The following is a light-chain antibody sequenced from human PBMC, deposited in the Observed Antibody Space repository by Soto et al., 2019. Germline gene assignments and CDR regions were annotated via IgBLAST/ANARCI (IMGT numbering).Light chain of an antibody. CDR3: QQYDNLLPIT. Sequence: DIQMTQSPSTLSASVGDRVTITCRASQSISSWLAWYQQKPGKAPKLLIYDASSLESGVPSRFSGSGSGTEFTLTISSLQPEDIATYYRQQYDNLLPITFGQGTRLEIK. J-gene: IGKJ5*01. CDR1: QSISSW. CDR2: DAS. V-gene: IGKV1-5*01.